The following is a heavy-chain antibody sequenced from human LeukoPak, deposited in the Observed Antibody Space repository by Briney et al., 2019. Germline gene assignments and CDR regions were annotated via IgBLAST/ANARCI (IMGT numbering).Heavy chain of an antibody. CDR3: ARGDFGYNYDLFDY. CDR2: ISYDGSKK. J-gene: IGHJ4*02. Sequence: GGSLRLSCAASGFTFSSYAIHWVRQAPGKGLEWVAVISYDGSKKYYADSVKGRFTISRDNSKSTLYLQMNSLRTDDTAVYYCARGDFGYNYDLFDYWGQGTLVTVSS. CDR1: GFTFSSYA. D-gene: IGHD5-18*01. V-gene: IGHV3-30-3*01.